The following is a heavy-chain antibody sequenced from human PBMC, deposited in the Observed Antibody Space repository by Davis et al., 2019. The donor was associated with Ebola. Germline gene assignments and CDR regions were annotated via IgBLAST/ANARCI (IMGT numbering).Heavy chain of an antibody. CDR1: GGSFSGYY. Sequence: SETLSLTCAVYGGSFSGYYWSWIRQPPGKGLEWIREINHRGSTNYNPSLKSRVTISVDTSKNQFSLKLSSVTAADTAVYYCARGGGYGGYGMDVWGQGTTVTVSS. V-gene: IGHV4-34*01. J-gene: IGHJ6*02. CDR3: ARGGGYGGYGMDV. D-gene: IGHD5-12*01. CDR2: INHRGST.